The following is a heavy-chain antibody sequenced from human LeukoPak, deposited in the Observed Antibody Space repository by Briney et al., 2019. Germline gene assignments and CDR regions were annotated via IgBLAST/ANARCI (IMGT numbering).Heavy chain of an antibody. CDR3: ARALVGSGYYYSSDY. D-gene: IGHD3-22*01. V-gene: IGHV3-53*01. J-gene: IGHJ4*02. Sequence: PGGSLRLSCAASGFTVSSNYMSWVRQAPGKGLEWVSVIHSGGSTYYADSVKGRFTISRDNSKNTLYLQMNSLRAEDTAVYYCARALVGSGYYYSSDYWGQGTLVTVSS. CDR1: GFTVSSNY. CDR2: IHSGGST.